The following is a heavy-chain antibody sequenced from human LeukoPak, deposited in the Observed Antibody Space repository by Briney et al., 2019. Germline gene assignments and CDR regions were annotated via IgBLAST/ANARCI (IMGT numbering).Heavy chain of an antibody. CDR1: GLTFSSYA. D-gene: IGHD6-19*01. CDR2: ISGSGGST. CDR3: AKDQVAVAGTGWFDP. J-gene: IGHJ5*02. V-gene: IGHV3-23*01. Sequence: PGGSLRLSCAASGLTFSSYAMSWVRQAPGKGLEWVSAISGSGGSTYYADSVKGRFTISRDNSKNTLYLQMNSLRAEDTAVYYCAKDQVAVAGTGWFDPWGQGTLVTVSS.